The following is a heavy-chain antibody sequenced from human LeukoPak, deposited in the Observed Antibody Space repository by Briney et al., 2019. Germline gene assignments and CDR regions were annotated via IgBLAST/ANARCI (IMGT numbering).Heavy chain of an antibody. D-gene: IGHD3-22*01. J-gene: IGHJ4*02. CDR1: GFTFSSYA. Sequence: GGSLRLSCAASGFTFSSYAMSWVRQAPGKGLEWVSAISGSGGSTYYADSVKGRFTISRDNSKNTLYLQMNSLRAEDTAVYYCAKSKHGSGYYFHLLDYWGQGTLVTVSS. CDR3: AKSKHGSGYYFHLLDY. CDR2: ISGSGGST. V-gene: IGHV3-23*01.